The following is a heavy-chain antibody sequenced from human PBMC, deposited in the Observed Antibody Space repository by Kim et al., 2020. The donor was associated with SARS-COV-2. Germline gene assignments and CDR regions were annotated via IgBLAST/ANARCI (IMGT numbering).Heavy chain of an antibody. D-gene: IGHD2-21*02. CDR2: GRT. V-gene: IGHV4-34*01. CDR3: ARGPGTAND. J-gene: IGHJ1*01. Sequence: GRTNYNPSLGSRVTISIDTSKNQFSLKLHSVTVADTAVYYCARGPGTANDWGQGTLVTVSS.